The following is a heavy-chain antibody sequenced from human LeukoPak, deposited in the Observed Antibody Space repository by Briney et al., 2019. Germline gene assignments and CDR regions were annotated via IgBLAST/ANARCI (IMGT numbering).Heavy chain of an antibody. CDR2: IYYSGST. CDR3: AFPRGSYDGGYMDV. V-gene: IGHV4-39*07. D-gene: IGHD3-16*01. CDR1: GGSISSSSYY. J-gene: IGHJ6*03. Sequence: SETLSLTCTVSGGSISSSSYYWGWIRQPPGKGLEWIGSIYYSGSTYYNPSLKSRVTISVDTSKNQFSLKLSSVTAADTAVYYCAFPRGSYDGGYMDVWGKGTTVTVSS.